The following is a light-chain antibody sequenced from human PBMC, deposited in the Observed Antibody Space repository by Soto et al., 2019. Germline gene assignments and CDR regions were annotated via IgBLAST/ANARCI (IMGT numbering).Light chain of an antibody. Sequence: EIVMTQSPATLSVAPGKRATLSCRASQSIDNNLAWYQQKPGQAPRLLIYGASTRATGIPARFSGSGSGTEFTLTISSLQSEDFAFYYCQQYDEWPLTFGPGTKVDIK. CDR1: QSIDNN. CDR3: QQYDEWPLT. J-gene: IGKJ3*01. CDR2: GAS. V-gene: IGKV3-15*01.